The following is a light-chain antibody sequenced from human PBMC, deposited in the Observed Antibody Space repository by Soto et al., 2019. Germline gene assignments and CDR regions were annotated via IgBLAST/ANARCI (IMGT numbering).Light chain of an antibody. CDR1: DTNIGRNH. Sequence: QSVLTQPPSASGTPGQRITISCSGSDTNIGRNHVYWYQQFPGVAPRLLIYRNNQRPSGVPDRISGSKSGTSASLAIRGLRSEDEADYYCATWDDSLSGHVVFGGGTKVTVL. J-gene: IGLJ2*01. V-gene: IGLV1-47*01. CDR3: ATWDDSLSGHVV. CDR2: RNN.